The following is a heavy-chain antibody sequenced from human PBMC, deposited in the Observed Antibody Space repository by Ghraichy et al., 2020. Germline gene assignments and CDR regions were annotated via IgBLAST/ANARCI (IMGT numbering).Heavy chain of an antibody. D-gene: IGHD6-19*01. J-gene: IGHJ6*02. CDR3: ARVRQRVADYYYYYGMDV. Sequence: ASVKVSCKASGYTFTGYYMHWVRQAPGQGLEWMGWINPNSGGTNYAQKFQGRVTMTRDTSISTAYMELSRLRSDDTAVYYCARVRQRVADYYYYYGMDVWGQGTTVTVSS. CDR2: INPNSGGT. V-gene: IGHV1-2*02. CDR1: GYTFTGYY.